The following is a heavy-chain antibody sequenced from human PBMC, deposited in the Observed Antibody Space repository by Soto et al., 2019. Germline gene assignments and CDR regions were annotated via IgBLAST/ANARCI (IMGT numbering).Heavy chain of an antibody. V-gene: IGHV1-24*01. D-gene: IGHD3-22*01. J-gene: IGHJ3*01. CDR3: ATHPRYYYDSSGYPQS. Sequence: AAVKGSCKGSGYTLTELSMHWVRQAPGKGLEWMGGFDPEDGETIYAQKFQGRVTMTEDTSTDTAYMELSSLRSEDTAVYYCATHPRYYYDSSGYPQSWGQGTMVTVSS. CDR1: GYTLTELS. CDR2: FDPEDGET.